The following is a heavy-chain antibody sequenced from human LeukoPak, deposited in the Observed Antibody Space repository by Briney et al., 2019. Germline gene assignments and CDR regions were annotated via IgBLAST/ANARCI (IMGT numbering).Heavy chain of an antibody. CDR2: INYSGST. Sequence: PETPSLTCTVSGGSISRSRYYWGWIRQPPGKGLEWIGSINYSGSTYYNLSLKSRVTISADTSKNQFSLKLSSVTAADTAIYYCARIVMVVAAVYWFDPWGQGTLLTVSS. J-gene: IGHJ5*02. V-gene: IGHV4-39*01. CDR1: GGSISRSRYY. CDR3: ARIVMVVAAVYWFDP. D-gene: IGHD2-15*01.